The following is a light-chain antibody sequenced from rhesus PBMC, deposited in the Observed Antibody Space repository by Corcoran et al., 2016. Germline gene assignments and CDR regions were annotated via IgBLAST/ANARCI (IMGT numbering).Light chain of an antibody. CDR1: ENVNNY. J-gene: IGKJ4*01. V-gene: IGKV1-74*01. Sequence: DIQMTQSPSSLSASVGDRVTITCRASENVNNYLNCYQQKPGKAPKLLIYKASTLQSGVPSRFRGSGSGTDYTFTISSRQPEDVATYDCQHGYGTPLTFGGGTKVEIK. CDR2: KAS. CDR3: QHGYGTPLT.